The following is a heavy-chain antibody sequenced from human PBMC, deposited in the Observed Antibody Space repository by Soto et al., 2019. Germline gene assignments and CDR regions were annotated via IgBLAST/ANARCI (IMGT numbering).Heavy chain of an antibody. Sequence: GASVKVSCKASGYTFTSYGISWVRQAPGQGLEWMGWISAYNGNTNYAQKLQGRVTMTTDTSTSTAYMELRSLRSDDTAVYYCARDKGGLRGVNIWDPSHYYYYGMDVWGQGTTVTVSS. CDR2: ISAYNGNT. V-gene: IGHV1-18*01. CDR1: GYTFTSYG. D-gene: IGHD3-10*01. J-gene: IGHJ6*02. CDR3: ARDKGGLRGVNIWDPSHYYYYGMDV.